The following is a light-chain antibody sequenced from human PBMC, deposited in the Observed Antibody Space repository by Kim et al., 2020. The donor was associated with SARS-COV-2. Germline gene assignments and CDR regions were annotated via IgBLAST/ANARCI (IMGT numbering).Light chain of an antibody. J-gene: IGKJ2*01. CDR1: QSVNSW. CDR2: KTS. Sequence: SDSVRDRVTITCRASQSVNSWLAWYQQKPGKAPKVLIYKTSTLESGVPSRFSGSGSGTEFTLTINCLQPDDFATYYCQQYNTYSYTFGQGTKLEI. CDR3: QQYNTYSYT. V-gene: IGKV1-5*03.